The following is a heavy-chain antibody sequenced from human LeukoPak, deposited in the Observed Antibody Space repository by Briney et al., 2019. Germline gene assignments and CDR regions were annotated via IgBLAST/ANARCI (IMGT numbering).Heavy chain of an antibody. CDR1: GGSISSYF. J-gene: IGHJ6*02. CDR3: ARDALYCSGGSCSNYYYYYGMDV. D-gene: IGHD2-15*01. CDR2: ISYSGST. V-gene: IGHV4-59*01. Sequence: SETLSLTCTVSGGSISSYFWSWVRQPPGKGLEWIGYISYSGSTNYNPSLKSRVTISVDTSKTQFSLKVTSVTAADTAVYYCARDALYCSGGSCSNYYYYYGMDVWGQGTTVTVSS.